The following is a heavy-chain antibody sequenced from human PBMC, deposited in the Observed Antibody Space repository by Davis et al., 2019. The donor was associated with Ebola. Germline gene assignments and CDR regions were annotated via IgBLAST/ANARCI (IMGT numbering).Heavy chain of an antibody. J-gene: IGHJ6*02. CDR2: FDPEDGET. CDR3: ARDSRVGAPGTYYYYYYGMDV. D-gene: IGHD1-26*01. V-gene: IGHV1-24*01. Sequence: ASVKVSCKVSGYTLTELSMHWVRQAPGKGLEWMGGFDPEDGETIYAQKFQGRVTMTRDTSTSTVYMELSSLGSEDTAVYYCARDSRVGAPGTYYYYYYGMDVWGQGTTVTVSS. CDR1: GYTLTELS.